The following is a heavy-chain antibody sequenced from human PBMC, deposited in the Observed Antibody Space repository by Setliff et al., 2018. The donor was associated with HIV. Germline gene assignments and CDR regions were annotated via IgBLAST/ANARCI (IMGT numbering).Heavy chain of an antibody. CDR2: IIPMYGPA. D-gene: IGHD2-21*01. J-gene: IGHJ4*02. V-gene: IGHV1-69*13. CDR1: GVTFSNCS. Sequence: GASVKVSCKASGVTFSNCSISWVRQAPGQGLEWMGGIIPMYGPAHYAQKFQGRVTITADESTTTAYMELNSLTSEDTALYYCAREHRHFDYWGQGTLVTVSS. CDR3: AREHRHFDY.